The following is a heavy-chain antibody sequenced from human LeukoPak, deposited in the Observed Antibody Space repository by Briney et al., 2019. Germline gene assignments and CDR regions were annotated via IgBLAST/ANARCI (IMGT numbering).Heavy chain of an antibody. J-gene: IGHJ6*03. D-gene: IGHD1-1*01. CDR3: ARDGGLEPPSTDYYYYYMDV. Sequence: ASVKVSCKASGYTFTSYYMHWVRQAPGQGLEWMGIINPSGGSTSYAQKFQGRVTMTRDTSTSTVYMELSSLRSEDTAVYYCARDGGLEPPSTDYYYYYMDVWGKGTTVTVSS. CDR1: GYTFTSYY. CDR2: INPSGGST. V-gene: IGHV1-46*01.